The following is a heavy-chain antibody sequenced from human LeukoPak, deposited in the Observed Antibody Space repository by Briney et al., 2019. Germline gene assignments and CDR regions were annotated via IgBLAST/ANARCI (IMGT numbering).Heavy chain of an antibody. D-gene: IGHD6-19*01. CDR2: IYTSGST. CDR1: GGSISSYY. Sequence: SETLSLTCTVSGGSISSYYWSWIRQPAGKGLEWIGRIYTSGSTNYNPSLKSRVTMSVDTSKNQFSLKPSSVTAADTAVYYCARHASSGWYWYFDYWGQGTLVTVSS. CDR3: ARHASSGWYWYFDY. V-gene: IGHV4-4*07. J-gene: IGHJ4*02.